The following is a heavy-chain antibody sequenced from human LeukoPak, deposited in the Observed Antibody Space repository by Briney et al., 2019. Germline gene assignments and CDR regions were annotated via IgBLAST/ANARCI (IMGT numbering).Heavy chain of an antibody. Sequence: GGSLRLSCAASGFTFSSYILSWVRQAPGKGLEWVSSISGSSNYIYYADSVKGRFTISRDNAKNSLFLQMNSLRAEDTAVYYCARVKVGATGYYYMDVWGKGTTVTVSS. CDR2: ISGSSNYI. CDR3: ARVKVGATGYYYMDV. J-gene: IGHJ6*03. D-gene: IGHD1-26*01. CDR1: GFTFSSYI. V-gene: IGHV3-21*01.